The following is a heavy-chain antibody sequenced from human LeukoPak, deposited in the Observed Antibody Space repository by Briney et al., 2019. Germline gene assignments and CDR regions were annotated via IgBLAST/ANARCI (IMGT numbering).Heavy chain of an antibody. D-gene: IGHD3-22*01. CDR1: GFTFSHYW. V-gene: IGHV3-7*01. CDR2: IKQDGSEK. CDR3: ARDNYDSSTPYYFDN. J-gene: IGHJ4*02. Sequence: TGGSLRLSCAASGFTFSHYWMSWVRQAPGKGLEWVANIKQDGSEKYYVDSMKGRFTISRDNTKNSLYLQMNSLRAEDTAVYYCARDNYDSSTPYYFDNWGQGTLVTVSS.